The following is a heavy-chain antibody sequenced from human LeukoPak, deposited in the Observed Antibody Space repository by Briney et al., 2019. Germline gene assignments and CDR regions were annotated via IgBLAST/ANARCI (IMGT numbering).Heavy chain of an antibody. CDR2: INHSGST. J-gene: IGHJ6*02. CDR1: GGSFSGYQ. V-gene: IGHV4-34*01. D-gene: IGHD3-10*01. CDR3: AGGLWFGELLTYSLDV. Sequence: PSETLSLTCAVYGGSFSGYQWSWIRQPPGKGLEWIGEINHSGSTSYNPSLKSRVTISQDTSKKQLSLKLSSVTAADTAVYYCAGGLWFGELLTYSLDVWGQGTTVTVSS.